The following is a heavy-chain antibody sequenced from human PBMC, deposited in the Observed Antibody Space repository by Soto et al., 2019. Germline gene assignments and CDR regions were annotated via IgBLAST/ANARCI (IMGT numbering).Heavy chain of an antibody. D-gene: IGHD2-15*01. V-gene: IGHV4-34*01. CDR1: GGSFSGYY. CDR2: INHSGST. Sequence: SETLSLTCAVYGGSFSGYYWSWVRQPPGKGLEWIGEINHSGSTSYNPSLKSRVTISVDTSKNQFSLKLSSVTAADTAVYYCASDTYCSGGSCTGYWGQGTLVTVSS. J-gene: IGHJ4*02. CDR3: ASDTYCSGGSCTGY.